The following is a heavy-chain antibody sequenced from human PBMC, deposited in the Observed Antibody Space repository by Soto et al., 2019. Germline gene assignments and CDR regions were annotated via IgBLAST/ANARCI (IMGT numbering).Heavy chain of an antibody. CDR1: GLTFDKYA. V-gene: IGHV3-23*01. D-gene: IGHD1-26*01. Sequence: GVSLRLSWTVSGLTFDKYAMSWVRQAPGKGLQWVSTIPGSGYTTYYADSVKGRFTISRDNSKSTLYLQMNSLRAEDTAVYYCARGLLSGSYYSWFDPWGQGPLVTVSS. J-gene: IGHJ5*02. CDR2: IPGSGYTT. CDR3: ARGLLSGSYYSWFDP.